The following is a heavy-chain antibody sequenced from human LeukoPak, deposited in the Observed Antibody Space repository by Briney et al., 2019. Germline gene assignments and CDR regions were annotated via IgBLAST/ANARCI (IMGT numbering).Heavy chain of an antibody. CDR1: GGPFSGYY. Sequence: PSETLSLTCAVYGGPFSGYYWSWIRQPPGKGLEWIGAINHSGSTNYNPSLKSRVTISVDTSKNQFSLKLSSVTAADTAVYYSARDLESYPGVGAFDIWGQGTMVTVSS. V-gene: IGHV4-34*01. CDR3: ARDLESYPGVGAFDI. CDR2: INHSGST. D-gene: IGHD1-26*01. J-gene: IGHJ3*02.